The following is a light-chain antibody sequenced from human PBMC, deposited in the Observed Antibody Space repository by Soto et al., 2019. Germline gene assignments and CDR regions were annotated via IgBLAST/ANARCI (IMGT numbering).Light chain of an antibody. V-gene: IGKV1-5*03. CDR1: QSISSC. Sequence: QLTQSPSTLSASVGDRVTITCGPSQSISSCWAWCRQKPGKDPKIMIYKAFSLESGVPSGFSGSGSGTEFNLTISSLQPDDFATYYCQQYNSSPITFGQGTRLEI. CDR3: QQYNSSPIT. J-gene: IGKJ5*01. CDR2: KAF.